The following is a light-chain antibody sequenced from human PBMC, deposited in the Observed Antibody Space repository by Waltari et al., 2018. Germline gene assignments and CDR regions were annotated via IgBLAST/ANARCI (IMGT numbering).Light chain of an antibody. CDR2: DTS. V-gene: IGKV3-11*01. Sequence: DIVLTQSPGTLSLSPGERAPLSCRASQSASNFLAWYQQKPGQAPRLLIYDTSNRATGVPARFSGSGSGTDFTLTINSLEPDDFAVYFCQQRNNWPITFGQGTRLEIK. J-gene: IGKJ5*01. CDR3: QQRNNWPIT. CDR1: QSASNF.